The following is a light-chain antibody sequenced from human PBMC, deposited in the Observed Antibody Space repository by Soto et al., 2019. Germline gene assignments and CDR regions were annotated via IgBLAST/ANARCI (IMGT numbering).Light chain of an antibody. CDR1: QSFRNNY. V-gene: IGKV3-20*01. CDR3: QQYGSSPSWT. J-gene: IGKJ1*01. CDR2: GVS. Sequence: EVVLTHSPGTLSLSPCERATLSFSASQSFRNNYLAWYQQRPGQAPRLLIYGVSRRASGIPDRFSGSGSEADFTLTISRLEPEDFAVYYCQQYGSSPSWTFGQGTKVDIK.